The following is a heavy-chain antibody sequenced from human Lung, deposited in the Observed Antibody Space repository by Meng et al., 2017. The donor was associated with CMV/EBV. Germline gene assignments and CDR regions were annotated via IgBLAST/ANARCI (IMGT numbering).Heavy chain of an antibody. Sequence: GESLKISYTVSKFIFSKYAMNWVRQAPGKGLEWVSLISTSSTSAYYADSVKGRFTISRDDSKSTLYLQMNSLRVEDTAVYYCIKDFDSTGWYDEDFWGQGXLVTVSS. CDR3: IKDFDSTGWYDEDF. CDR1: KFIFSKYA. CDR2: ISTSSTSA. J-gene: IGHJ4*02. V-gene: IGHV3-23*05. D-gene: IGHD6-19*01.